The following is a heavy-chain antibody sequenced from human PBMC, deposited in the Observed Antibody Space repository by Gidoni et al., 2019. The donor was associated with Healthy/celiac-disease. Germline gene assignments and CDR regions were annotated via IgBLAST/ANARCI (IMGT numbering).Heavy chain of an antibody. CDR1: GYTFTGYY. CDR3: ASLIVAAGGFDY. Sequence: QVHLVQSGAEVKKPGASVKVSCKASGYTFTGYYMYWVRRAPGQGLEWMGWINPNSGGTNYAQKFQGRVTMTRDTSINTAYMELSRLTSDDTAVYYCASLIVAAGGFDYWGQGTLVTVSS. V-gene: IGHV1-2*02. CDR2: INPNSGGT. J-gene: IGHJ4*02. D-gene: IGHD6-13*01.